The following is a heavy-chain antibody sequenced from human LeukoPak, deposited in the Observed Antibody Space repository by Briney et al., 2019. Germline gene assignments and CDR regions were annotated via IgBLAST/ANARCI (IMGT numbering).Heavy chain of an antibody. V-gene: IGHV3-11*04. CDR3: ARGGVTYYYDSSGYGELDY. CDR1: GFAVSNNY. CDR2: ISRSSGTI. Sequence: GGSLRLSCAASGFAVSNNYMSWVRQAPGKGLEWISYISRSSGTIYFADSLEGRFTISRDNAKNSLYLQMNSLRAEDTAVYYCARGGVTYYYDSSGYGELDYWGQGTLVTVSS. D-gene: IGHD3-22*01. J-gene: IGHJ4*02.